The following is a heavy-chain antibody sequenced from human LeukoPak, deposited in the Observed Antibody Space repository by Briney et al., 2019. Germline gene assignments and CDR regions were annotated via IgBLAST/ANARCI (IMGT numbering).Heavy chain of an antibody. J-gene: IGHJ4*02. V-gene: IGHV4-39*01. CDR3: ARHPDTAMVPFDY. Sequence: SETLSLTCTVSGGSISSSSYYWGWIRQPPGKGLEWIGSIYYSGSTYYNPSLKSRVTISVDTSKNQFSLKLSSVTAADTAVYYCARHPDTAMVPFDYWGQGILVTVSS. CDR1: GGSISSSSYY. D-gene: IGHD5-18*01. CDR2: IYYSGST.